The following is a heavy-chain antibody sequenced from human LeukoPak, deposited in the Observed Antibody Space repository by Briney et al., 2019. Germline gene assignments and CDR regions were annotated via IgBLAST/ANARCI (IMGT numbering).Heavy chain of an antibody. J-gene: IGHJ4*02. CDR2: IYPGDSDT. CDR3: ARTYYYDNGGYYTLRWDFDY. V-gene: IGHV5-51*01. Sequence: PGESLKISCKGSGYSFTSYWIGWVRQMPGKGLVWMGIIYPGDSDTRYSPSFQGQVTVSADKSISTAYLQWSSLKASDTAMYYCARTYYYDNGGYYTLRWDFDYWGQGTLVTVAS. D-gene: IGHD3-22*01. CDR1: GYSFTSYW.